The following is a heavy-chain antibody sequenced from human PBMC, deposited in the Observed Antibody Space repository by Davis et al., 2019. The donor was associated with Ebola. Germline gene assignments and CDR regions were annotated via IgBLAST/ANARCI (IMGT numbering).Heavy chain of an antibody. CDR3: ARGPVPHPLEWLLSVPYFDY. CDR1: GGTFSSYA. V-gene: IGHV1-69*05. Sequence: SVKVSCKASGGTFSSYAISWVRQAPGQGLEWMGGIIPIFGTANYAQKLQGRVTMTTDTSTSTAYMELRSLRSDDTAVYYCARGPVPHPLEWLLSVPYFDYWGQGTLVTVSS. J-gene: IGHJ4*02. CDR2: IIPIFGTA. D-gene: IGHD3-3*01.